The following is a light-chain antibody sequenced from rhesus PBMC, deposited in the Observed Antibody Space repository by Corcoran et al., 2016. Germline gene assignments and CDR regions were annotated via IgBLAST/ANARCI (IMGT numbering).Light chain of an antibody. CDR1: QGISSY. Sequence: DIQMTRSPSSLSASVGDTVTITCRASQGISSYLNWFQQKPGKAPKLLIYDASRLESGVPTRFTGRGTGTDFTLTISSLQPEDFAAYYWLQHNSYPYSFGQGTKVEIK. CDR3: LQHNSYPYS. V-gene: IGKV1-28*03. CDR2: DAS. J-gene: IGKJ2*01.